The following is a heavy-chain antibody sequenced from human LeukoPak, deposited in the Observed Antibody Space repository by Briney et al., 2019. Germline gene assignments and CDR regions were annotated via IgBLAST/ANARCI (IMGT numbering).Heavy chain of an antibody. Sequence: ASVKVSCKASGYTFTSYDINWVRQATGQGLEWMGWMNPNSGNTGYAQKFRGRVTINGNTSISTAYMGLSSLRSEDTAVYYCARATTWSGNFYYFDYWAQGTLVTVSS. V-gene: IGHV1-8*01. CDR2: MNPNSGNT. CDR1: GYTFTSYD. D-gene: IGHD3-3*01. CDR3: ARATTWSGNFYYFDY. J-gene: IGHJ4*02.